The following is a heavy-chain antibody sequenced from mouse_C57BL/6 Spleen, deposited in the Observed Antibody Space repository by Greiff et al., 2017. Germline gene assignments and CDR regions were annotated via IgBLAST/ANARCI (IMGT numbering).Heavy chain of an antibody. J-gene: IGHJ3*01. CDR2: IYPGGGYT. V-gene: IGHV1-63*01. D-gene: IGHD4-1*01. Sequence: VQLVESGAELVRPGTSVKMSCKASGYTFTNYWLGWAKQRPGHGREWIGDIYPGGGYTNYNEKFKGKATLTANKSSRTAYMQFRSLTSEDSANYYCARVNWDVPFAYGGQGTLVTVSA. CDR1: GYTFTNYW. CDR3: ARVNWDVPFAY.